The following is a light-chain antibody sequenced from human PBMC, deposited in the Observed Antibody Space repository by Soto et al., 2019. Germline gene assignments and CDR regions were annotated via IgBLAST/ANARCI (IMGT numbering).Light chain of an antibody. CDR2: GAS. V-gene: IGKV3-15*01. Sequence: EILMTQSPATLSVSPGERVILSCRASQRVGSTLAWYQQKPGQAPRLLIRGASTRATGVPARFSGSGSGTEFTLTISSLPSEDFAVYYCQQYSTSLTFGGGTTLEIK. J-gene: IGKJ4*02. CDR1: QRVGST. CDR3: QQYSTSLT.